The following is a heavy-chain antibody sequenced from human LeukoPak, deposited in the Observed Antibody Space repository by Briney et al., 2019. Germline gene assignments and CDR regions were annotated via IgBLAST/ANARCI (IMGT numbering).Heavy chain of an antibody. D-gene: IGHD6-6*01. CDR1: GFTVSSNY. J-gene: IGHJ4*02. Sequence: GGSLRLSCAASGFTVSSNYMSWVRQAPGKGLEWVSVIYSGGSTYYAGSVKGRFTISRDNSKNTVYLQMNSLRAEDTAVYHCARDGSGRPEGLDWGRGTLVTVSS. CDR3: ARDGSGRPEGLD. V-gene: IGHV3-53*01. CDR2: IYSGGST.